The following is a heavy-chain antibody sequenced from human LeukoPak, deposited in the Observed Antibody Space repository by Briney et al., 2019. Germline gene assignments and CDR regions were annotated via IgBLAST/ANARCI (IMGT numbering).Heavy chain of an antibody. V-gene: IGHV3-15*01. J-gene: IGHJ6*02. Sequence: GSLRLSCAASGFTFSNVWMSWVRQAPGKGLEWVGHIKSKTDGGTTDYAAPVKGRFTISREDSKNTLYLQMNSLRAEDTAVYYCARDEDDSSGYYSTGGMDVWGQGTTVTVSS. CDR1: GFTFSNVW. CDR3: ARDEDDSSGYYSTGGMDV. D-gene: IGHD3-22*01. CDR2: IKSKTDGGTT.